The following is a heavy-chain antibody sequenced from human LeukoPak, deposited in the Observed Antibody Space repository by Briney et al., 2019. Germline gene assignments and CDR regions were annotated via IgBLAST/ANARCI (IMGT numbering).Heavy chain of an antibody. CDR3: AREWGRVIDY. Sequence: SETLSLTCAVYGGSFSGYYWSWIRQPPGKGLEWIGEINHSGSTNYNPSLESRVTTSVDTSKNQFSLKLSSVTAADTAVYYCAREWGRVIDYWGQGTLVTVSS. CDR2: INHSGST. J-gene: IGHJ4*02. D-gene: IGHD3-16*01. V-gene: IGHV4-34*01. CDR1: GGSFSGYY.